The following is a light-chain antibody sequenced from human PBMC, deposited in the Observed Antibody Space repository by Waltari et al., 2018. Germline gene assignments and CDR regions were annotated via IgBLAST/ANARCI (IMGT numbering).Light chain of an antibody. Sequence: QSALTQPRSVSGSPGQSATISCTGISSDVGDFNFVSWYQHHPGKAPKLLIYDVSQRPSGVPDRLSGSKSGNTASLTISGLQAEDEADYYCCSYAGRHTNWVFGGGTKLTVL. CDR2: DVS. CDR3: CSYAGRHTNWV. V-gene: IGLV2-11*01. J-gene: IGLJ3*02. CDR1: SSDVGDFNF.